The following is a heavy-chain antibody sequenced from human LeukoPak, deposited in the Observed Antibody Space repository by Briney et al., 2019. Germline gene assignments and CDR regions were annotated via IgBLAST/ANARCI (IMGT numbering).Heavy chain of an antibody. CDR3: ARDRPWFDP. CDR2: IWYDGSNK. Sequence: GGSLRLSCAASGFTFSSYGMHWVRQAPGKGLEWVAVIWYDGSNKYYADSVKGRFTISRDNSKYTLYLQMNSLRAEDTAVYYCARDRPWFDPWGQGTLVTVSS. V-gene: IGHV3-33*01. J-gene: IGHJ5*02. CDR1: GFTFSSYG.